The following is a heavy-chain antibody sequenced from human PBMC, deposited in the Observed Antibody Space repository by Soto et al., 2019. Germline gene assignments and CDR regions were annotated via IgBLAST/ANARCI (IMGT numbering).Heavy chain of an antibody. CDR1: GGSFSGYY. J-gene: IGHJ6*02. Sequence: SETLSLTCAVYGGSFSGYYWSWIRQPPGKGLDWIGEINHGGSTNYNPSLKSRVTISIDTSKNQFSLKLSSVTAADTAVYNCVRDRSITGTLAGMDVWGQGTTVTVSS. CDR3: VRDRSITGTLAGMDV. D-gene: IGHD1-7*01. CDR2: INHGGST. V-gene: IGHV4-34*01.